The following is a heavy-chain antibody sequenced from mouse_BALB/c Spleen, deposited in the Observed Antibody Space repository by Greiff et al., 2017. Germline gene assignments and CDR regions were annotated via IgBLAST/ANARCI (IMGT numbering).Heavy chain of an antibody. CDR2: INPNNGGT. CDR1: GYSFTGYN. CDR3: ARSWSLITYYFDY. J-gene: IGHJ2*01. V-gene: IGHV1-18*01. D-gene: IGHD2-4*01. Sequence: VQLQQSGPELEKPGASVKISCKASGYSFTGYNMNWVKQSNGKSLEWIGGINPNNGGTSYNQKFKGKATLTVDKSSSTAYMELRSLTSEDSAVYYCARSWSLITYYFDYWGQGTTLTVSS.